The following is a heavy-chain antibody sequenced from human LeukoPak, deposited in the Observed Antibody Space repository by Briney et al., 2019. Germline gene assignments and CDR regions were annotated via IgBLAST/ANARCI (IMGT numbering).Heavy chain of an antibody. J-gene: IGHJ4*02. D-gene: IGHD5-18*01. CDR1: GYSISSGYY. CDR3: ARSYSYGSRPFFDY. Sequence: SETLSLTCTVSGYSISSGYYWGWIRQPPGKGLEWIGSIYHSGSTYYNPSLKSRVTISVDTSKNQFSLKLSSVTAADTAVYYCARSYSYGSRPFFDYWGQGTLVTVSS. CDR2: IYHSGST. V-gene: IGHV4-38-2*02.